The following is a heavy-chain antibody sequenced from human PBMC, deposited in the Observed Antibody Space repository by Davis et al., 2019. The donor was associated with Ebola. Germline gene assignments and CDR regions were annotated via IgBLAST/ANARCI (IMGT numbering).Heavy chain of an antibody. J-gene: IGHJ3*02. CDR2: IYYSWST. CDR1: GFTFSSYA. V-gene: IGHV4-59*12. D-gene: IGHD5-24*01. Sequence: GSLRLSCVASGFTFSSYAMSCVRQPPGKGLEWIGYIYYSWSTNYNPSLKSRVTISVDTSKNQFSLKLSSVTAADTAVYYCARDLVIVEMATTSVPGAFDIWGQGTMVTVSS. CDR3: ARDLVIVEMATTSVPGAFDI.